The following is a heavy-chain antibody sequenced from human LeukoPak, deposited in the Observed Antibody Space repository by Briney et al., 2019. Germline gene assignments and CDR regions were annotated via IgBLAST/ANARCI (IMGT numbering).Heavy chain of an antibody. J-gene: IGHJ5*02. CDR2: INPNSGNT. CDR3: ARGLDVDDSSGWTPGWFDP. CDR1: GYTFTGYY. D-gene: IGHD3-22*01. Sequence: GASVKVSCKASGYTFTGYYMHWVRQAPGQGLEWMGWINPNSGNTGYAQKFQGRVTMTRNTSISTAYMELSSLRSEDTAVYYCARGLDVDDSSGWTPGWFDPWGQGTLVTVSS. V-gene: IGHV1-8*02.